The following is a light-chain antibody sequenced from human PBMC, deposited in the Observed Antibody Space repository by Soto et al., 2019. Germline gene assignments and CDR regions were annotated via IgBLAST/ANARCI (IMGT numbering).Light chain of an antibody. CDR1: QSLVFRDGNTY. V-gene: IGKV2-30*01. CDR2: KVS. CDR3: MQGTHWQWT. J-gene: IGKJ1*01. Sequence: DVVMTQSPLSLPVTLGQPASISCKSNQSLVFRDGNTYLNWYQQRTGQSPRRLIYKVSNRDSGVPDRFSGSGSDTDFTLKISRVEAEDVGVYYCMQGTHWQWTFGQGTKVEIK.